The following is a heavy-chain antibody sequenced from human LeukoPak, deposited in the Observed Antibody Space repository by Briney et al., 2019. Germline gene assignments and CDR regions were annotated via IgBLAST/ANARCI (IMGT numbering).Heavy chain of an antibody. D-gene: IGHD3-3*01. J-gene: IGHJ4*02. CDR1: GFTFSSYA. CDR2: ISGSGGST. CDR3: AKEISEAYYDFWSGFPPPDFDY. V-gene: IGHV3-23*01. Sequence: GGSLRLSCAASGFTFSSYAMSWVRQAPGKGLEWDSAISGSGGSTYYADSVKGRFTISRDNSKNTLYLQMNSLRAEDTAVYYCAKEISEAYYDFWSGFPPPDFDYWGQGTLVTVSP.